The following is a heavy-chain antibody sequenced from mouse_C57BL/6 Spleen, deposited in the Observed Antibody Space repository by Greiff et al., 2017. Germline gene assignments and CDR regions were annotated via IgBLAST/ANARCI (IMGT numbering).Heavy chain of an antibody. CDR3: ARSDSNYTTWFAY. V-gene: IGHV1-7*01. Sequence: QVQLQQSGAELAKPGASVKLSCKASGYTFTSYWMHWVKQRPGQGLEWIGYINPSSGYTKYNQKFKDKDTLTADKSSSTAYMQMSSLPYDDSAVYYCARSDSNYTTWFAYWGQGTLVTVSA. CDR2: INPSSGYT. D-gene: IGHD2-5*01. CDR1: GYTFTSYW. J-gene: IGHJ3*01.